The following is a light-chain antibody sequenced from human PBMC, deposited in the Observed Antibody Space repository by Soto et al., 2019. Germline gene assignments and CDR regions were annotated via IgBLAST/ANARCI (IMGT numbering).Light chain of an antibody. V-gene: IGKV3-15*01. CDR1: QSVTSK. CDR3: QQYNNWPPIT. J-gene: IGKJ5*01. CDR2: DTS. Sequence: PGERATLSCRASQSVTSKLAWYQQKPGQAPRLLIYDTSTRATDTPARFSGSGSGTEFTLTISSLQSEDFAVYYCQQYNNWPPITFGQGTRLEIK.